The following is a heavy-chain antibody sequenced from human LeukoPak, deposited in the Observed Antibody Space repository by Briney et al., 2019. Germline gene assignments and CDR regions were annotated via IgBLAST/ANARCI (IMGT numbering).Heavy chain of an antibody. CDR3: ARVAPNYYYDSSECFDY. CDR2: IKQDGSEK. Sequence: GSLRLSCAASGFTFSSYWMSWVRQAPGKGLEWVANIKQDGSEKYYVDSVKGRFTISRDNAKNSLYLQMNSLRAEDTAVYYCARVAPNYYYDSSECFDYWGQGALVTVSS. CDR1: GFTFSSYW. J-gene: IGHJ4*02. V-gene: IGHV3-7*01. D-gene: IGHD3-22*01.